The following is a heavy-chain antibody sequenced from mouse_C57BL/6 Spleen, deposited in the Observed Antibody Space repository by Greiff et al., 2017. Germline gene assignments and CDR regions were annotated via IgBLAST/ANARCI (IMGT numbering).Heavy chain of an antibody. V-gene: IGHV1-50*01. D-gene: IGHD2-4*01. CDR2: IDPSDSYT. CDR3: VYYDYLYYAMDY. J-gene: IGHJ4*01. Sequence: VQLQQPGAELVKPGASVKLSCKASGYTFTSYWMQWVKQRPGQGLEWIGEIDPSDSYTNYNQKFKGKATLTVDTSSSTAYMQLSSLTSEDSAVYYCVYYDYLYYAMDYWGQGTSVTVSS. CDR1: GYTFTSYW.